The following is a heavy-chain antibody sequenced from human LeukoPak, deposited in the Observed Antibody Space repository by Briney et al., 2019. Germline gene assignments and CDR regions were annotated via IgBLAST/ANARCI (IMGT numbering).Heavy chain of an antibody. D-gene: IGHD6-13*01. V-gene: IGHV1-2*04. CDR3: ARGYSSSWLLFDY. CDR1: GYTFTGYY. CDR2: INPNSGGT. Sequence: GASVKVSCKASGYTFTGYYMHWVRQAPGQGLEWMGWINPNSGGTNYAQKFQGWVTMTRDTSISTAYMELSRLRSDDTAVYYCARGYSSSWLLFDYWGQGTLVTVSS. J-gene: IGHJ4*02.